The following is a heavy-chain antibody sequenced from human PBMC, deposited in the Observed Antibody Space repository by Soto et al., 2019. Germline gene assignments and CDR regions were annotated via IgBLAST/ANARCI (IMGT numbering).Heavy chain of an antibody. CDR1: GLTFSDRY. Sequence: EVQLVESGGGLVQPGGSLRLSCAASGLTFSDRYMDWVRQAPGKGLEWVGRIRSKANSYATAYAASVKGRFTISRDDSKNTAYLQMNSLKTEDTAVYYCTSLHSNYVGYWGQGTLVTVSS. J-gene: IGHJ4*02. CDR3: TSLHSNYVGY. CDR2: IRSKANSYAT. V-gene: IGHV3-73*01. D-gene: IGHD4-4*01.